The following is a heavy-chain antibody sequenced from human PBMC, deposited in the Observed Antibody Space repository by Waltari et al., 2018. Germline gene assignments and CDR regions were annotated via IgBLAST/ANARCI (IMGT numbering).Heavy chain of an antibody. J-gene: IGHJ4*02. Sequence: EVQLLESGGGLVQPGGSLRLSCAASGFTFSSYAMSWVRQAPGKGLEWVSAISGSGGSTYYADSVKGRFTISRDNSKNTLYLQMNSLRAEDTAVYYCAKVYDFWSGYSADPDYWGQGTLVTVSS. CDR1: GFTFSSYA. CDR2: ISGSGGST. D-gene: IGHD3-3*01. V-gene: IGHV3-23*01. CDR3: AKVYDFWSGYSADPDY.